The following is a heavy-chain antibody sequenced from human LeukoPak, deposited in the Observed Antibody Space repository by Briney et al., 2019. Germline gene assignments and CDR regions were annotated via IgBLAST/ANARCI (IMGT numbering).Heavy chain of an antibody. CDR3: ARDGYYGSGSY. D-gene: IGHD3-10*01. CDR2: IYYNGNS. CDR1: GGSITSDDYY. J-gene: IGHJ4*02. V-gene: IGHV4-61*08. Sequence: SETLSLTCSVSGGSITSDDYYWSYIRQPPGKGLEWIGYIYYNGNSDYNPSLKSRVTMSVDTSKKQFSLKLSSVTAADTAVYYCARDGYYGSGSYWGQGTLVTVSS.